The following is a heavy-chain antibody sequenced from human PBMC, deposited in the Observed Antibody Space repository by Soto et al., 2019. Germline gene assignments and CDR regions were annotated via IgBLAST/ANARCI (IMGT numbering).Heavy chain of an antibody. CDR3: ASRRGRAYDYADY. CDR1: GGSFSGYY. J-gene: IGHJ4*02. Sequence: SETLSLTCAVYGGSFSGYYWSSIRQPPGKGLEWIGEINHSGSTNYNPSLKSRVTISVDTSKNQFSLKLSSVTAADTAVYYCASRRGRAYDYADYWGQGTLVTVSS. V-gene: IGHV4-34*01. D-gene: IGHD3-16*01. CDR2: INHSGST.